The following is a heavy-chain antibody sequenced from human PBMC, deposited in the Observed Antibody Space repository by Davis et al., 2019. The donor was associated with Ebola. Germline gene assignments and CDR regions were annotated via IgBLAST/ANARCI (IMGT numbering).Heavy chain of an antibody. V-gene: IGHV3-30*14. Sequence: GESLKISCAASGFTFSSYAMHWVRRAPGKGLEWVAVISYDGSNKYYADSVKGRFTISRDNSKKTLYLQMSSLRPEDTAVYYCVKTQFLEWSYGMDVWGQGTTVTVSS. CDR3: VKTQFLEWSYGMDV. D-gene: IGHD3-3*01. CDR2: ISYDGSNK. CDR1: GFTFSSYA. J-gene: IGHJ6*02.